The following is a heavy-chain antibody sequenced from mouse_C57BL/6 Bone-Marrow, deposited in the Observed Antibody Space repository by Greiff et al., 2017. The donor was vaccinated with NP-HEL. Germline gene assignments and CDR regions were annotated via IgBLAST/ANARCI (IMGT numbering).Heavy chain of an antibody. CDR1: GFTFSDYG. CDR3: ATPCMITYFFDY. J-gene: IGHJ2*01. D-gene: IGHD2-4*01. Sequence: EVQGVESGGGLVKPGGSLKLSCAASGFTFSDYGMHWVRQAPEKGLEWVAYISSGSSTIYYADTVKGRFTISRDNAKNTLFLQMTSLRSEDTALFYCATPCMITYFFDYWRQGTTLTVSS. V-gene: IGHV5-17*01. CDR2: ISSGSSTI.